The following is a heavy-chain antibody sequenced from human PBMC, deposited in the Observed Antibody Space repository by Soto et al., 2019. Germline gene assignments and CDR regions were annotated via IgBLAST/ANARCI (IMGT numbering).Heavy chain of an antibody. J-gene: IGHJ6*02. Sequence: PSETLSLTCTVSGGSISSCGYYWSWIRQHPGKGLEWIGYIYYSGSTYYNPSLKSRVTISVDTSKNQFSLKLSSVTAADTAVYYCARDREAAPHGCDVWGQGTTVTVSS. CDR3: ARDREAAPHGCDV. CDR2: IYYSGST. V-gene: IGHV4-31*03. CDR1: GGSISSCGYY. D-gene: IGHD6-13*01.